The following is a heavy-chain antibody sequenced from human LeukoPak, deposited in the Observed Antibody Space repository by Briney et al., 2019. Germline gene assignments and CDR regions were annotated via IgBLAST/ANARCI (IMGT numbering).Heavy chain of an antibody. V-gene: IGHV1-2*02. CDR2: INPNSGGT. J-gene: IGHJ5*02. CDR1: GYTFTGYY. CDR3: ARGLSVRIRVFSWFDP. D-gene: IGHD2/OR15-2a*01. Sequence: ASVKVSCKASGYTFTGYYMHWVRQAPGQGHEWMGWINPNSGGTNYAQKFQGRVTMTRDTSISTAYMELSRLRSDDTAVYYCARGLSVRIRVFSWFDPWGQGTLVTVSS.